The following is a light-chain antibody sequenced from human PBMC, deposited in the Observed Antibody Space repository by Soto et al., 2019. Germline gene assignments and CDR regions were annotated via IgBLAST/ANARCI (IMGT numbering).Light chain of an antibody. V-gene: IGKV3-20*01. Sequence: ELVLTQSPGTLSLSPGDSVTLSCRASQSVRGSYLAWYQQKPGQAPRLLIYGASSRATGIPGSFSGSGSGTDFTLTFSSLEPDDFAVYYFQHYNSSVFTFGRGSKLEIK. CDR3: QHYNSSVFT. CDR2: GAS. J-gene: IGKJ2*01. CDR1: QSVRGSY.